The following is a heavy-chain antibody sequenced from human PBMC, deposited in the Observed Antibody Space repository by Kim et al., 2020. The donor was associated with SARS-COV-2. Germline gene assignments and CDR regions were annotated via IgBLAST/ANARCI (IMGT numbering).Heavy chain of an antibody. Sequence: GGSLRLSCAASGFTFSSYAMSWVRQAPGKGLEWVSAISGSGGSTYYADSVKGRFTISRDNSKNTLYLQMNSLRAEDTAVYYCAKALYGSGSYSLGGFDPWGQGTLVTVSS. CDR1: GFTFSSYA. V-gene: IGHV3-23*01. J-gene: IGHJ5*02. D-gene: IGHD3-10*01. CDR2: ISGSGGST. CDR3: AKALYGSGSYSLGGFDP.